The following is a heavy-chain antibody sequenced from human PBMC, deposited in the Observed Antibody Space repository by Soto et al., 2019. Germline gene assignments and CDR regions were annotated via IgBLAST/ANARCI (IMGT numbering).Heavy chain of an antibody. D-gene: IGHD4-17*01. CDR2: IYYSGST. CDR3: ARTVYGDYVPNYDY. J-gene: IGHJ4*02. V-gene: IGHV4-59*01. Sequence: PSETLSLTCTVSGGSISNYYWTWIRQPPGKGLEWIGYIYYSGSTNYNPSLKSRVTISVDTSKNQFSLKLSSVTAADTAVYYCARTVYGDYVPNYDYWGQGTLVTVSS. CDR1: GGSISNYY.